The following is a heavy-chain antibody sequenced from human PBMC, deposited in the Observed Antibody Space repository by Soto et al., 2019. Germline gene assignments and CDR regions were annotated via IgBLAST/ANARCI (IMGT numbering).Heavy chain of an antibody. Sequence: QVQLVESGGGVVQPGRSLRLSCAASGFTFSSYGMHWVRQAPGKGLEWVAVIWYDGSNKYYADSVKGRFTISRDNSKNTLYLQMNSLRADDTAVYYCARPLTTYYYGSGSYLCYWGQGTLVTVSS. V-gene: IGHV3-33*01. J-gene: IGHJ4*02. D-gene: IGHD3-10*01. CDR1: GFTFSSYG. CDR3: ARPLTTYYYGSGSYLCY. CDR2: IWYDGSNK.